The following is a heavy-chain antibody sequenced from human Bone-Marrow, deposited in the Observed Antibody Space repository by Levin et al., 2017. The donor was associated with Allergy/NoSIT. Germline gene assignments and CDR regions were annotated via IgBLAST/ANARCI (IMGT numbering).Heavy chain of an antibody. J-gene: IGHJ4*02. CDR2: IWYDGSNK. Sequence: GESLKISCAASGFTFSSYGMHWVRQAPGKGLEWVAVIWYDGSNKYYADSVKGRFTISRDNSKNTLYLQMNSLRAEDTAVYYCARDSRLYSYGSYYFDYWGQGTLVTVSS. CDR3: ARDSRLYSYGSYYFDY. CDR1: GFTFSSYG. D-gene: IGHD5-18*01. V-gene: IGHV3-33*01.